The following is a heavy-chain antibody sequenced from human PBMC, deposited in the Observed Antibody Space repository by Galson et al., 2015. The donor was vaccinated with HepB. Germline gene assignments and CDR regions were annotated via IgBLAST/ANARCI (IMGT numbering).Heavy chain of an antibody. CDR3: AKGGGTGTTGGDAFDM. D-gene: IGHD1-1*01. V-gene: IGHV3-30*18. Sequence: SLRLSCAASGLTFSNYGMHWVRQTPGKGLDWVASISNDGFKEDYAQSMKGRVTISRDNSKNIVYLQMNSLRVEDAAVYFCAKGGGTGTTGGDAFDMWGQGTMVTVSS. CDR2: ISNDGFKE. J-gene: IGHJ3*02. CDR1: GLTFSNYG.